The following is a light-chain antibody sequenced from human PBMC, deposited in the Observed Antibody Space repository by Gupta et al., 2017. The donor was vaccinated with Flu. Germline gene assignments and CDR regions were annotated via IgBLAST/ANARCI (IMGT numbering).Light chain of an antibody. CDR3: LLSHRGTWV. CDR2: YRS. CDR1: TGAVTSGHY. J-gene: IGLJ3*02. Sequence: QAVVTQEPSLTVSPGGTVTLTCGPSTGAVTSGHYPYWFQLKPGQAPRTLIYYRSHKDSETPARFSGSLLAGKSVLTLSGALPEDEADYYCLLSHRGTWVVGGGTKLTVL. V-gene: IGLV7-46*01.